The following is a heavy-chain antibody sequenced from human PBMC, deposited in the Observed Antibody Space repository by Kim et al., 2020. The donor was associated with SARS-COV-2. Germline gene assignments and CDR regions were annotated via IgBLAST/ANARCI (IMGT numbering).Heavy chain of an antibody. CDR1: GFTFDDYA. D-gene: IGHD3-3*01. CDR2: ISGDGGST. Sequence: GGSLRLSCSASGFTFDDYAMHWVRQAPGKGLEWVSLISGDGGSTYYADSVKGRFTISRDNSKNSLYLQMNSLRTEDTALYYCAKDRILTYYDFWSGYYPGAGVFYSYGMDVWGQGTTVTVSS. V-gene: IGHV3-43*02. CDR3: AKDRILTYYDFWSGYYPGAGVFYSYGMDV. J-gene: IGHJ6*02.